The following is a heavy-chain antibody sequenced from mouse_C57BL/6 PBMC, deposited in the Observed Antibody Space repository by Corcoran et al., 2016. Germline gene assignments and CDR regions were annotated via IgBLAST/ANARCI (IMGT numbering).Heavy chain of an antibody. Sequence: DVQLQESGPGLVKPSQSLSLTCSVTGYSITSGYYWNWIRQFPGNKLEWMGYISYDGSNNYNPSLKNRISITRDTSKNQFFLKLNSVTTEDTATYYCATEEGYSFYVMDYWGQGTSVTVST. D-gene: IGHD2-3*01. J-gene: IGHJ4*01. V-gene: IGHV3-6*01. CDR1: GYSITSGYY. CDR3: ATEEGYSFYVMDY. CDR2: ISYDGSN.